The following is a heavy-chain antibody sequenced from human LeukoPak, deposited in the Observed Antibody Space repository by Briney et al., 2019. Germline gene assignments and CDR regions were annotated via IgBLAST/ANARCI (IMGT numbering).Heavy chain of an antibody. CDR2: ISSSSSYI. D-gene: IGHD3-10*01. J-gene: IGHJ4*02. CDR3: ARAFDGSGPPGY. CDR1: GFTFSSYS. V-gene: IGHV3-21*01. Sequence: PGGSLRLSCAASGFTFSSYSMNWVRQAPGKGLEWVSSISSSSSYIYYADSVKGRFTISRDNAKNSLYLQMNSLRAVDTAVYYCARAFDGSGPPGYWGQGTLVTVSS.